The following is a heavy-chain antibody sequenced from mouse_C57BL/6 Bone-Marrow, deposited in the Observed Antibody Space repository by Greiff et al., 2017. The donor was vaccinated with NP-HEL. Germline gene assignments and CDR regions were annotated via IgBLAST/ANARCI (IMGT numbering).Heavy chain of an antibody. CDR1: GFTFSSYT. D-gene: IGHD2-2*01. J-gene: IGHJ2*01. CDR3: ARELVFDY. Sequence: DVKLVESGGGLVKPGGSLKLSCAASGFTFSSYTMSWVRQTPEKRLEWVATISGGGGNTYYPDSVKCRFTISRDNAKNTLYLQMSSLRSEDTALYYCARELVFDYWGQGTTLTVSS. CDR2: ISGGGGNT. V-gene: IGHV5-9*01.